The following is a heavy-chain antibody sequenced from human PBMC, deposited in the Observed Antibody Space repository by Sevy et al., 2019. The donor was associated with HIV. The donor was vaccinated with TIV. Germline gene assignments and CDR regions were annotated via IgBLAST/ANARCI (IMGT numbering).Heavy chain of an antibody. D-gene: IGHD1-26*01. Sequence: GGSLRLSCAASGFTFSPYWMTWVRQAPGKGLEWVANIRPDGSDKYYVDSRKGRFTIARDNAKNSLYRQMNSVRADDTAMYYWARGVGLDCWGQGALVTVSS. CDR3: ARGVGLDC. CDR2: IRPDGSDK. J-gene: IGHJ4*02. CDR1: GFTFSPYW. V-gene: IGHV3-7*01.